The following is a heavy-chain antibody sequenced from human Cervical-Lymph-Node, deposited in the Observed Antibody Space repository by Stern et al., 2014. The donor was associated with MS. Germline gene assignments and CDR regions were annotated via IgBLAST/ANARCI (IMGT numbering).Heavy chain of an antibody. CDR3: NRSGYADY. CDR2: IIPFLNMA. V-gene: IGHV1-69*17. Sequence: VQLVESGAEVKKPGSSVKVSCKASGGTFKTYALTWVRQAPGPGLEWMGGIIPFLNMATYAPKFQGRVTVTADKSTGTAYMELSSLRSEDTAVFSSNRSGYADYWGQGTLVSVSS. D-gene: IGHD3-22*01. J-gene: IGHJ4*02. CDR1: GGTFKTYA.